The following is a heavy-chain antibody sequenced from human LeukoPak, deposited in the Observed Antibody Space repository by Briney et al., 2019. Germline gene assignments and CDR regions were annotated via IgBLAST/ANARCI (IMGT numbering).Heavy chain of an antibody. Sequence: GGSLRLSCAASGFTFSSYAMSWVRQAPGKGLEWVAVISYDASNKYYADSVKGRFTISRDNAKNSLYLQMNSLRAEDTAVYYCAKSIAAADLDYWGQGTLVTVSS. V-gene: IGHV3-30-3*02. CDR3: AKSIAAADLDY. CDR2: ISYDASNK. J-gene: IGHJ4*02. D-gene: IGHD6-13*01. CDR1: GFTFSSYA.